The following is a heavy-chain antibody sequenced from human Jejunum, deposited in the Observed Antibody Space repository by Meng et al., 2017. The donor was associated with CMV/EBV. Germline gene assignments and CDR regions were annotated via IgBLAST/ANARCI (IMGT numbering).Heavy chain of an antibody. D-gene: IGHD2-2*01. CDR1: STSGVG. CDR2: IYWNDDK. V-gene: IGHV2-5*01. J-gene: IGHJ3*02. CDR3: AHYCSGTACYQEHALDI. Sequence: STSGVGVGWVRQPPGKALEWVALIYWNDDKNYSPSLKSRLTITKDTSKNQVVLTMTNMDPVDTATYYCAHYCSGTACYQEHALDIRGQGTMVTVSS.